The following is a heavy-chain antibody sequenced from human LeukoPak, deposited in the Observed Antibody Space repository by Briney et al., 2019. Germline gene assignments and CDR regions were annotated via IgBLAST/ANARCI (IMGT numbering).Heavy chain of an antibody. V-gene: IGHV4-61*02. CDR2: IYTSGST. CDR3: AREGITIFGVVILNWFDP. J-gene: IGHJ5*02. D-gene: IGHD3-3*01. Sequence: TLSLTCTVSGGSISSGSYYWSWIRQPAGKGLEWIGRIYTSGSTNYNPSLKSRVTISVDTSKNQFSLKLSSVTAADTAVYYCAREGITIFGVVILNWFDPWGQGTLVTVSS. CDR1: GGSISSGSYY.